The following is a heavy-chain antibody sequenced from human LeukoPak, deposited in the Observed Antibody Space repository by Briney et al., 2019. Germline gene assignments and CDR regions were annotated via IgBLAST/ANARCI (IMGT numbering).Heavy chain of an antibody. CDR1: GYTFTSYG. Sequence: ASVKVSCKASGYTFTSYGISWVRQAPGQGLEWMGWISAYNGNTNYAQKLQGRVTMTTDTSTSTAYMELRSLRSDDTAVYYCARDHHYDFWSGYQGIDYWGQGTLVTVSS. J-gene: IGHJ4*02. CDR2: ISAYNGNT. CDR3: ARDHHYDFWSGYQGIDY. V-gene: IGHV1-18*01. D-gene: IGHD3-3*01.